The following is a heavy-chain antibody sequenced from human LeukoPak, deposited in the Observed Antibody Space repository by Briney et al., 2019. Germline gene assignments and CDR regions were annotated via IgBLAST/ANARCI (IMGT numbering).Heavy chain of an antibody. CDR3: ARVPSSQQLDFDY. J-gene: IGHJ4*02. Sequence: SETLSLTCTVSGGSISSYYWSWIRQPPGKGLEWIGYIYYSGSTNYNPSLKGRVTISVDTSKNQFSLKLSSVTAADTAVYYCARVPSSQQLDFDYWGQGTLVTVSS. CDR1: GGSISSYY. CDR2: IYYSGST. V-gene: IGHV4-59*01. D-gene: IGHD6-13*01.